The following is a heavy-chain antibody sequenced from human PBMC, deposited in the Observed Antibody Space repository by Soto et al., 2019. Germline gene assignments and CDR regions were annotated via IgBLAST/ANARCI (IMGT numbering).Heavy chain of an antibody. V-gene: IGHV4-34*01. Sequence: AETLSLTWAVYGGSLRGYYWSWIRQPPRMALEWITEIKHSGSTNCNPSLQSRVTISVATSKNHISLKVMSVIVADTAMFYCARGGAVAGPFDYWGQGTQVT. CDR2: IKHSGST. D-gene: IGHD6-19*01. CDR3: ARGGAVAGPFDY. J-gene: IGHJ4*02. CDR1: GGSLRGYY.